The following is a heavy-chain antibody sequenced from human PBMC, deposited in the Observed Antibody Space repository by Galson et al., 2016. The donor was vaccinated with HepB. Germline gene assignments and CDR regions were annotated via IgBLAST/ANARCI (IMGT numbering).Heavy chain of an antibody. J-gene: IGHJ4*02. CDR3: ARAYGGGWHPLGY. D-gene: IGHD6-19*01. CDR1: ALTINSFA. V-gene: IGHV3-23*01. Sequence: SLRLSCAASALTINSFAMSWVRQAPGKGLEWVSVMSASGTDTSYADSVKGRFTISRDFPRNTVYLHMNNLRAEDMAIYYCARAYGGGWHPLGYWGRGTLVTVSS. CDR2: MSASGTDT.